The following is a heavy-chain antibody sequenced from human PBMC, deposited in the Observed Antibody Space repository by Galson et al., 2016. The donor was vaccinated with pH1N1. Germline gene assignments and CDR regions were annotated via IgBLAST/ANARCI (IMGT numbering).Heavy chain of an antibody. Sequence: QSGAEVKKPGESLKISCKGSGYEFGRYWIVWVRQMPGKGLEYMGTIYPDDSDTRYHPAFQGQVIISGDKSISTVYLQWSSLKASDSARYYCARRYEAAYFNWGQGILVSVSS. D-gene: IGHD6-25*01. CDR2: IYPDDSDT. J-gene: IGHJ4*02. V-gene: IGHV5-51*01. CDR3: ARRYEAAYFN. CDR1: GYEFGRYW.